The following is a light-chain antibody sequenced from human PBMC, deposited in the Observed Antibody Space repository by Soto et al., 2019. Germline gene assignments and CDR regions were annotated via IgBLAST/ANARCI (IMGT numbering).Light chain of an antibody. CDR1: ESIARH. CDR3: QQTYSTLSIT. CDR2: AAS. Sequence: DIQMTQSLSSLSASVGDRVTITCRASESIARHLNWYQQKPGKAPKLLIYAASSLQNGVPSRFRGGGSGTDFTLTISNLQPEDFATYYCQQTYSTLSITFGQGTRLEIK. J-gene: IGKJ5*01. V-gene: IGKV1-39*01.